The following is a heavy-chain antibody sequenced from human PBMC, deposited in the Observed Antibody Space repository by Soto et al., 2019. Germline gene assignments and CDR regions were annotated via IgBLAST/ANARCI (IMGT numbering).Heavy chain of an antibody. D-gene: IGHD1-26*01. CDR1: GASISSYY. CDR3: ARDQNGSPHFDY. V-gene: IGHV4-59*01. CDR2: IYYSGST. J-gene: IGHJ4*02. Sequence: PSETLSLTCTVSGASISSYYWSWIRQPPGKGLEWIGFIYYSGSTNYNPSLKSRVTISVDTSKNQFSLRVSSVTAADTAVYYCARDQNGSPHFDYWGQGTLVTVSS.